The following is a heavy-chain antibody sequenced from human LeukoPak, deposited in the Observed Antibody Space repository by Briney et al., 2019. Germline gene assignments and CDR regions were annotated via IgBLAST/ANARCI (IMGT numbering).Heavy chain of an antibody. CDR1: GGSISSYY. V-gene: IGHV4-59*01. D-gene: IGHD1-26*01. Sequence: PETLSLTCTVSGGSISSYYWSWIRQPPGKGLEWIGYIYYSENTNYNPSLKSRVTISVDTSKNQFSLKLSSVTAADTAVYYCARYSGTSANWGQGTLVTVSS. CDR2: IYYSENT. CDR3: ARYSGTSAN. J-gene: IGHJ4*02.